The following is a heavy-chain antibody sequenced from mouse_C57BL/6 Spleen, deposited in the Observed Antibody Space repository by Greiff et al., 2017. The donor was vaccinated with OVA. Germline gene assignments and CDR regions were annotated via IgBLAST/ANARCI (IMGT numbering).Heavy chain of an antibody. CDR1: GFSFNTYA. D-gene: IGHD1-1*01. CDR3: VRDGGYGSSYWYFEV. V-gene: IGHV10-1*01. CDR2: IRSKSNNYAT. Sequence: EVQLVESGGGLVQPKGSLKLSCAASGFSFNTYAMNWVRQAPGKGLEWVARIRSKSNNYATYYADSVKDRFTISRDDSESMLYLQMNNLKTEDTAMYYCVRDGGYGSSYWYFEVWGTGTTVTVSS. J-gene: IGHJ1*03.